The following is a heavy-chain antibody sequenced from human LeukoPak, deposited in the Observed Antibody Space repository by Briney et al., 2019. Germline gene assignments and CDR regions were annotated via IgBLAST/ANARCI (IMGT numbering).Heavy chain of an antibody. D-gene: IGHD5-24*01. J-gene: IGHJ3*02. CDR2: IYYSGAT. CDR1: GGSISGYY. Sequence: PSETLSLTCTVSGGSISGYYWSWIRQPPGKGLEWIGFIYYSGATNYNPSLKSRVTISADTSKNQFSLKLTSVTAADTAVYYCARHTVGWLQLGRGAFDIWGQGTMVTVSS. CDR3: ARHTVGWLQLGRGAFDI. V-gene: IGHV4-59*08.